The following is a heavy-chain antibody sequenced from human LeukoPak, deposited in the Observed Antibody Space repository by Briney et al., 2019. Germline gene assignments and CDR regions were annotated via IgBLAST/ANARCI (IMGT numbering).Heavy chain of an antibody. Sequence: PGGSLRLSCAASGFTFSSYAMHWVRQAPGKGLEWVAVISYDGSNKYYADSVKGRFTISRDNSKNTLYLQMNSLRAEDTAVYYCASPPPDYGDYAPLWGQGTLVTVSS. CDR2: ISYDGSNK. V-gene: IGHV3-30-3*01. CDR1: GFTFSSYA. CDR3: ASPPPDYGDYAPL. D-gene: IGHD4-17*01. J-gene: IGHJ4*02.